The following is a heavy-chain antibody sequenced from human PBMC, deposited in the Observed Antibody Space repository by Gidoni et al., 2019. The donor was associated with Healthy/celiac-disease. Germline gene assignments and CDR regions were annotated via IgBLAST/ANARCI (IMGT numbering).Heavy chain of an antibody. CDR2: ISYDGSNK. CDR1: GFTFSSYG. CDR3: ANLAEDAFDI. J-gene: IGHJ3*02. V-gene: IGHV3-30*18. D-gene: IGHD3-16*01. Sequence: QVQLVESGGGVVQPGRSLRLSCAASGFTFSSYGMHWVRQAPGKGLEWVAVISYDGSNKYYADSVKGRFTISRDNSKNTLYLQMNSLRAEDTAVYYCANLAEDAFDIWGQGTMVTVSS.